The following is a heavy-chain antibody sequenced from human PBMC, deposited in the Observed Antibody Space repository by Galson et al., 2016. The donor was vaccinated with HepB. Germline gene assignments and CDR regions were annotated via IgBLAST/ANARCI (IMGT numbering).Heavy chain of an antibody. CDR2: IYHSGST. D-gene: IGHD3-10*01. CDR1: GGSISSGGYY. J-gene: IGHJ4*02. V-gene: IGHV4-31*03. CDR3: ARDRSSGSGNFGY. Sequence: LSLTCTVSGGSISSGGYYWSWIRQHPGKGLEWIGYIYHSGSTYYNPSPKSRVSISVDTSKNQFSLRLSSVTAADTAVYYCARDRSSGSGNFGYWGQGTLVTVSS.